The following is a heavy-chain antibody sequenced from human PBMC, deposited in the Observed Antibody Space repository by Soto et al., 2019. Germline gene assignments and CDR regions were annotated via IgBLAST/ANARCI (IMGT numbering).Heavy chain of an antibody. V-gene: IGHV1-69*13. D-gene: IGHD6-6*01. CDR1: GGTFISYA. CDR3: ARVTIAARFVGYYYGMDV. CDR2: IIPIFGTA. Sequence: SVKVSCKASGGTFISYAISWLLQAPVQGLEWMGGIIPIFGTANYAQKFQGRVTITADESTSTAYMELSSLRSEDTAVYYCARVTIAARFVGYYYGMDVWGQGTTVTVSS. J-gene: IGHJ6*02.